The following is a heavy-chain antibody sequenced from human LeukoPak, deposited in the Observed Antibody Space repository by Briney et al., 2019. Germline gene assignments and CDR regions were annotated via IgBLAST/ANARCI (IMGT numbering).Heavy chain of an antibody. J-gene: IGHJ4*02. CDR1: GFTFSAYA. CDR2: ISNNGGSS. CDR3: AKNAIAWSKDY. V-gene: IGHV3-64D*06. D-gene: IGHD3-9*01. Sequence: GGSLRLSCSASGFTFSAYAMYWVRQAPGKGLEYVSGISNNGGSSFYADSVKGRFTISRDNSKNTLFLQMSSLRVEDTALYYCAKNAIAWSKDYWGQGTLVTVSS.